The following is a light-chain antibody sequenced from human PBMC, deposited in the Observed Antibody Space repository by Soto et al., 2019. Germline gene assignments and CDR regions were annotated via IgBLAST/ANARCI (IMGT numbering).Light chain of an antibody. CDR2: EDS. CDR3: QSYDGRDVV. Sequence: NFMLTQPHSVSESPGKTVTISCTRSSGDIAARYVQWYQQRPGSAPTTVIYEDSQRPSGVPDRFSGSIDRSSNSASLIISGLKTEDEAYYYCQSYDGRDVVFGGGTKLTVL. V-gene: IGLV6-57*04. J-gene: IGLJ2*01. CDR1: SGDIAARY.